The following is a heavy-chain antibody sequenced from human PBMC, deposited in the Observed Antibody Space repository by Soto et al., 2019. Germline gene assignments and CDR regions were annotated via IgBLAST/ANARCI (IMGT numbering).Heavy chain of an antibody. CDR3: AREPRTDSSGYYYSGY. D-gene: IGHD3-22*01. J-gene: IGHJ4*02. CDR2: IYYSGST. CDR1: GGSISSGGYY. V-gene: IGHV4-31*03. Sequence: QVQLQESGPGLVKPSQTLSLTCTVSGGSISSGGYYWSWIRQHPGKGLEWIGYIYYSGSTYYNPSLKSRVTRSVDTSKNQFSLKLSSVTAADTAVYYCAREPRTDSSGYYYSGYWGQGTLVTVSS.